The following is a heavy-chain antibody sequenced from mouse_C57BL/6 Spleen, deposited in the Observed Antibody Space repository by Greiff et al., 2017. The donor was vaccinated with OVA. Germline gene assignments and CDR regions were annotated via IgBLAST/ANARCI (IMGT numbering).Heavy chain of an antibody. CDR3: AREGGNYVDYYAMDY. D-gene: IGHD2-1*01. V-gene: IGHV1-64*01. CDR2: IHPNSGST. J-gene: IGHJ4*01. Sequence: QVQLQQPGAELVKPGASVKLSCKASGYTFTSYWMHWVKQRPGQGLEWIGMIHPNSGSTNYNEKFKSKATLTVDKSSSTAYMQLSSLTSEDSAVYYCAREGGNYVDYYAMDYWGQGTSVTVSS. CDR1: GYTFTSYW.